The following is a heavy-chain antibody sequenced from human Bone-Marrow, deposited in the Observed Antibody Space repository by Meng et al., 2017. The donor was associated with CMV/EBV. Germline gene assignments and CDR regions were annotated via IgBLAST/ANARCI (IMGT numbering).Heavy chain of an antibody. J-gene: IGHJ4*02. CDR1: FTFSEAW. Sequence: FTFSEAWMTWVRQAPGKGLEWVAVISYDGSNKYYADSVKGRFTISRDNSKNTLYLQMNSLRAEDTAVYYCARDLWSGQLVRPLVPLGYWGQGTLVTVSS. CDR2: ISYDGSNK. V-gene: IGHV3-30*19. CDR3: ARDLWSGQLVRPLVPLGY. D-gene: IGHD6-6*01.